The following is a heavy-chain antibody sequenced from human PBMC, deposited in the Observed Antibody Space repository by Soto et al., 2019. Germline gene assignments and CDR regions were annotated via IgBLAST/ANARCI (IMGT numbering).Heavy chain of an antibody. CDR3: AKERVGATYA. D-gene: IGHD1-26*01. V-gene: IGHV3-30*18. CDR2: ISYDGSNK. CDR1: GFTFSSYG. J-gene: IGHJ6*02. Sequence: QVQLVESGGGVVQPGRSLRLSCAASGFTFSSYGMHWVRQAPGKGLEWVAVISYDGSNKYYADSVKGRFTISRDNSKNTLYLQMNSLRAEDTAVYYCAKERVGATYAWGQGTTVTVSS.